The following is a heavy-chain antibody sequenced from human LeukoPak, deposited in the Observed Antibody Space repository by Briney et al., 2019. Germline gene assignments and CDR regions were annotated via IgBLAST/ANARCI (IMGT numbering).Heavy chain of an antibody. CDR1: GFTFSSYS. V-gene: IGHV3-21*01. J-gene: IGHJ4*02. Sequence: GGSLRLSCAASGFTFSSYSMNWVRQAPGKGLEWVSSISNSSSYIYYADSVKGRFTISRDNAKNSLYLQMNSLRAEDTAVYYCARGRRGCSSTSCYNGEFDYWGQGTLVTVSS. CDR3: ARGRRGCSSTSCYNGEFDY. D-gene: IGHD2-2*02. CDR2: ISNSSSYI.